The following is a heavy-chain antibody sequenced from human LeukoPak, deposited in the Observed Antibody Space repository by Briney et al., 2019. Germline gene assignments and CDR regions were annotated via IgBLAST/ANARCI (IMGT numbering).Heavy chain of an antibody. CDR2: ISSSGSYI. Sequence: GGSLRLSCAASASGVSFTSHSMNWVRQAPGKGLEWISYISSSGSYIFYAASVEGRFTVSRDNARNSLYLQMNSLRAEDTAIYYCAREYNSRATFDYWCQGTLVTVSS. CDR1: ASGVSFTSHS. J-gene: IGHJ4*02. D-gene: IGHD1-20*01. CDR3: AREYNSRATFDY. V-gene: IGHV3-21*05.